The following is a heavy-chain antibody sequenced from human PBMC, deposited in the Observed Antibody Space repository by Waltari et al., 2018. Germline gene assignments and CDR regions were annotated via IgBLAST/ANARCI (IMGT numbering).Heavy chain of an antibody. D-gene: IGHD1-1*01. CDR1: GGPFSGYY. V-gene: IGHV4-34*02. CDR2: INHTGYT. J-gene: IGHJ4*02. Sequence: QVQLQQWGAGLLKPSETLSLTCAVSGGPFSGYYWRWIRQAPGKGLEWIGDINHTGYTNYNPSLKSRVTMSIDTSKNQFSLRLTSVTVADTAFYYCAKGPNWAFDHWGQGNLVTVSS. CDR3: AKGPNWAFDH.